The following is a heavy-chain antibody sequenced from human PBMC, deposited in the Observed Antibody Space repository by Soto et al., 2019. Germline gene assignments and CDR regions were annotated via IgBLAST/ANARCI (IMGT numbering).Heavy chain of an antibody. CDR1: GGSFSGYY. V-gene: IGHV4-34*01. Sequence: SETLSLTCAVYGGSFSGYYWSWIRQPPGKGLEWIGEINHSGSTNYNPSLKSRVTISVDTSKNQFSLKLSSVTAADTAVYYCHYWVGDIVVVPAAPGLIDYWGQGTLVTVSS. CDR2: INHSGST. J-gene: IGHJ4*02. CDR3: HYWVGDIVVVPAAPGLIDY. D-gene: IGHD2-2*01.